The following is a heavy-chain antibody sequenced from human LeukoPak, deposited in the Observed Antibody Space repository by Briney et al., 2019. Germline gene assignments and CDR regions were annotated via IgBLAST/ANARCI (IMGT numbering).Heavy chain of an antibody. D-gene: IGHD3-22*01. V-gene: IGHV3-7*01. CDR2: IKQDGSEK. J-gene: IGHJ4*02. CDR3: ARSDASGYYDY. CDR1: GFTFSSYW. Sequence: PGGSLRLSCAASGFTFSSYWMSWVRQAPGKGLEWVANIKQDGSEKYFVDSVKGRFTISKDNAKNSLYLQMNSLRAEDTAVYYCARSDASGYYDYWGQGTLVTVPS.